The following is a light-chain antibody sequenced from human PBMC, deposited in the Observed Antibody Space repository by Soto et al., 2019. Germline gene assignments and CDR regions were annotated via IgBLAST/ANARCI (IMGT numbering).Light chain of an antibody. CDR2: GAS. J-gene: IGKJ4*01. CDR3: HQYGSTPT. CDR1: QSVSSNY. Sequence: EIVLTQSPGTLSLSPGERATLSCRASQSVSSNYLAWYQQKPGQAPRVLIYGASSRDTGIPDRFSGRGSGTDFTLIISRLEPEDFAVYYCHQYGSTPTFGGGNKVEI. V-gene: IGKV3-20*01.